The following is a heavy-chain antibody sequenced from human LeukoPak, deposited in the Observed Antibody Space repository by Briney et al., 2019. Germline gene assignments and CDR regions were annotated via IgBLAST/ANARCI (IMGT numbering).Heavy chain of an antibody. D-gene: IGHD3-10*01. J-gene: IGHJ4*02. V-gene: IGHV3-23*01. CDR3: AKSHYYGSGSYYKGGVHYFDY. CDR1: GFTFSSYA. CDR2: ISGSGGST. Sequence: GGSLRLSCAASGFTFSSYAMSWVRQAPGKGLEWVSAISGSGGSTYYADSVKGRFTISRDNSKNTLYLQMNSLRAEDTAVYYCAKSHYYGSGSYYKGGVHYFDYWGQGTLVTVSS.